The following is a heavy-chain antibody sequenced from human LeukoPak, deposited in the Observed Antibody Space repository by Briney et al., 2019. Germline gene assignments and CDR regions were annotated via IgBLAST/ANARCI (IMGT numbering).Heavy chain of an antibody. J-gene: IGHJ5*02. CDR1: GYTFTSYD. CDR2: MNPNSGNT. Sequence: ASVKVSCKASGYTFTSYDINWVRQATGQGLEWMGWMNPNSGNTGYAQKFQGRVTMTRNTSISTAYMELSSLRSEDTAVYYCARDPRYCGNTTCYGIFWFDPWGQGTLVTVSS. V-gene: IGHV1-8*01. D-gene: IGHD2-2*01. CDR3: ARDPRYCGNTTCYGIFWFDP.